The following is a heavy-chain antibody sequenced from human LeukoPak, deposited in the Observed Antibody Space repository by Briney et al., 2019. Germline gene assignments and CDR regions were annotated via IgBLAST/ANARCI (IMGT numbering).Heavy chain of an antibody. CDR2: IRYDGSNK. J-gene: IGHJ3*02. V-gene: IGHV3-30*02. Sequence: GGSLRLSCAASGFTFSTYGMHWVRQAPGKGLEWVAFIRYDGSNKYYADSVKGRFTISRDNSKNTLYLQMNNLRAEDTAVYYSLVVPAAMYAFDIWGQGTMVTVSS. D-gene: IGHD2-2*01. CDR1: GFTFSTYG. CDR3: LVVPAAMYAFDI.